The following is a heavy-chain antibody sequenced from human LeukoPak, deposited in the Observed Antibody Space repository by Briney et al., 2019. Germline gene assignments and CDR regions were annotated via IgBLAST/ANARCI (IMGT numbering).Heavy chain of an antibody. J-gene: IGHJ5*02. V-gene: IGHV4-4*07. CDR3: ARGLGLDP. CDR2: INPSGST. Sequence: SETLSLTCTVSGGSISNYYWSWIRQPAGKGLEWIGRINPSGSTNYNPSLKTRVTMSVDTSKIQFSLKVRSVTAADTAVYYCARGLGLDPWGQGTLVTVSS. CDR1: GGSISNYY.